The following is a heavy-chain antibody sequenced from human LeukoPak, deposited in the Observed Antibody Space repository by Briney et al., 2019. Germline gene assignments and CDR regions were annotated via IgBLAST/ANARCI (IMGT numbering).Heavy chain of an antibody. D-gene: IGHD3-22*01. CDR3: ARKYYYDSSGKQNYGMDV. CDR2: ISAYNGNT. J-gene: IGHJ6*02. V-gene: IGHV1-18*01. CDR1: GYTFTSYG. Sequence: ASVKVSCKASGYTFTSYGISWVRQAPGQGLEWMGWISAYNGNTNYAQKLQGRVTMTTDTSTSTAYMELRSLRSDDTAVYCCARKYYYDSSGKQNYGMDVWGQGTTVTVSS.